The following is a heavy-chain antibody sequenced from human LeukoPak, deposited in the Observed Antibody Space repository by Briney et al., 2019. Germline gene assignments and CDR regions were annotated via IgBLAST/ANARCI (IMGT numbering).Heavy chain of an antibody. CDR3: ARGSRFGVVERDAFDI. Sequence: GGSLRLSFAASGFTFSRYSMNWVRQAPGKGLEWVSSISISSNYIYYADSVKGRFTISRDNAKNSLFLQVNSLRAEDTAMYYCARGSRFGVVERDAFDIWGQGTMVTVSS. CDR2: ISISSNYI. V-gene: IGHV3-21*01. D-gene: IGHD3-3*01. CDR1: GFTFSRYS. J-gene: IGHJ3*02.